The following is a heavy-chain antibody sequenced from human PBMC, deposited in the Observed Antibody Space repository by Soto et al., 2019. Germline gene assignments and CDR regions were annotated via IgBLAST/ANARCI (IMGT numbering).Heavy chain of an antibody. D-gene: IGHD2-2*01. CDR2: INHSGST. CDR1: GGSFSGYY. Sequence: SETLSLTCAVYGGSFSGYYWSWIRQPPGKGLEWIGEINHSGSTNYNPSLKSRVTISVDTSKNQFSLKLSTVTAADTAVYYCARGRKEDMVVVPAASNYYYYYMDVWGKGTTVTVSS. V-gene: IGHV4-34*01. J-gene: IGHJ6*03. CDR3: ARGRKEDMVVVPAASNYYYYYMDV.